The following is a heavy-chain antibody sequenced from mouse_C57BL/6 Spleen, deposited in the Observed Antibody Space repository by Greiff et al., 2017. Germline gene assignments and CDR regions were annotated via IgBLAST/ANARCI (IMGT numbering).Heavy chain of an antibody. D-gene: IGHD1-1*01. J-gene: IGHJ1*03. CDR2: ISGGGSYT. Sequence: EVNVVESGGGLVKPGGSLKLSCAASGFTFSSYAMSWVRQTPETRLEWVATISGGGSYTYYPDNVKGRFTISRDNAKNTRYLQRSRLKSEDTAMYYCARVAEYYGSSWYVDFWGTGTTVTVSS. V-gene: IGHV5-4*03. CDR3: ARVAEYYGSSWYVDF. CDR1: GFTFSSYA.